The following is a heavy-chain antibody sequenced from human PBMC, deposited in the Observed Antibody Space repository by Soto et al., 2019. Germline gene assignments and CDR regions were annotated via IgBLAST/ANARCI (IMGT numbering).Heavy chain of an antibody. D-gene: IGHD2-21*02. V-gene: IGHV1-69*01. CDR3: ARRGDCYPPHYYYYGMDV. J-gene: IGHJ6*02. CDR1: GGTFSSYA. CDR2: IIPIFGTA. Sequence: QVQLVQSGAEVKKPGSSVKVSCKASGGTFSSYAISWVRQAPGQGLEWMGGIIPIFGTANYAQKFQGRVTITADESTSTAYMGLGSLRSEDTAVYYGARRGDCYPPHYYYYGMDVWGQGTTVTVSS.